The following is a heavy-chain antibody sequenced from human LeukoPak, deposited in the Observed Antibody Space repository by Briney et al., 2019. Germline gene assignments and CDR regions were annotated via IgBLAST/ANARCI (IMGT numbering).Heavy chain of an antibody. CDR1: GFTFSSYS. J-gene: IGHJ4*02. D-gene: IGHD3-9*01. V-gene: IGHV3-21*01. CDR3: XRXXGGYDILTGYYFPHFVY. Sequence: GGSLRLSCAASGFTFSSYSMNWVRQAPGKGLEWVSSISSGSSYIYYADSVKGRFTISRDNAKNSLYLQMNSLRAEDTAVYYXXRXXGGYDILTGYYFPHFVYWGQGTLVTVSS. CDR2: ISSGSSYI.